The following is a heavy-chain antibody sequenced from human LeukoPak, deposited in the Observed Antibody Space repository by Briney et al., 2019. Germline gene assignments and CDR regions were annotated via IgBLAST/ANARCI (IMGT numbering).Heavy chain of an antibody. J-gene: IGHJ5*02. CDR2: ISGSGGST. V-gene: IGHV3-23*01. CDR3: ARVYCGRTTCDPWLDP. Sequence: GGSLRLSCAASGFTFSSYAMSWVRQAPGKGLEWVSAISGSGGSTYYADSVKGRFTISRDNSKNTLYLQMNSLRGDDTAVYYCARVYCGRTTCDPWLDPWGQGTLVTVSS. CDR1: GFTFSSYA. D-gene: IGHD2-21*01.